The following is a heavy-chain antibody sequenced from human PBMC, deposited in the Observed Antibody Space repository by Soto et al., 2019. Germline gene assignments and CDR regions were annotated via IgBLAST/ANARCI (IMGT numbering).Heavy chain of an antibody. J-gene: IGHJ3*02. V-gene: IGHV4-4*02. D-gene: IGHD3-22*01. Sequence: SETLSLTCAVSGGSISSSNWWSWVRQPPGKGLEWIGEIYHSGSTNYNPSLKSRVTISVDKSKNQFSLKLSSVTAADTAVYYCASFRRPDSSGYSWAFDIWGQGTMVTVSS. CDR1: GGSISSSNW. CDR2: IYHSGST. CDR3: ASFRRPDSSGYSWAFDI.